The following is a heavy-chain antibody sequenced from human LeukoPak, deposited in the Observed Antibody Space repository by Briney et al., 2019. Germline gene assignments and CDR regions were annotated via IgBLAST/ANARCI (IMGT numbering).Heavy chain of an antibody. CDR2: ISSDGSST. J-gene: IGHJ3*02. V-gene: IGHV3-74*01. CDR1: GLTFRSYW. D-gene: IGHD5-12*01. Sequence: GGSLRLSCAASGLTFRSYWMHWVRQAPGKGLVWVSRISSDGSSTRYADSLRGRFTISRDNGKNTLYLQMNSLRAEDTALYYCARKWLSNAFDIWGQGTMVTVSS. CDR3: ARKWLSNAFDI.